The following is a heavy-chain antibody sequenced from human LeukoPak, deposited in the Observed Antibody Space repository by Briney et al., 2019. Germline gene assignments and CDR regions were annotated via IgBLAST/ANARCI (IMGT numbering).Heavy chain of an antibody. CDR3: ARVRGFGELFGYFDY. CDR1: GGSISSGGYY. V-gene: IGHV4-31*03. Sequence: PSETLSLTCTVSGGSISSGGYYWSWIRQHPGKGLEWIGYIYYSGSTYYNPSLKSRVTISVDTSKNQFSLKLSSVTAADTAVYYCARVRGFGELFGYFDYWGQGTLVTVSS. D-gene: IGHD3-10*01. J-gene: IGHJ4*02. CDR2: IYYSGST.